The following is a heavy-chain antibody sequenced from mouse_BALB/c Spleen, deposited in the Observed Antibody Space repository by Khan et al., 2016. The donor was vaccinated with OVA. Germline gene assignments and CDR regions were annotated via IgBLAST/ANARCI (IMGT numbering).Heavy chain of an antibody. V-gene: IGHV5-6-4*01. CDR1: GVSSTTYT. D-gene: IGHD2-1*01. J-gene: IGHJ1*01. CDR3: TRDGNYAHWYFDV. CDR2: INSGSTYT. Sequence: LQESGGGLVRPGGSLKLSCAASGVSSTTYTMSWVRQTPEKRLEWVATINSGSTYTYYPDSVKGRFTIPRDNAKNTLYLQMSSLKSDDTATYYCTRDGNYAHWYFDVWGAGTTVTVSS.